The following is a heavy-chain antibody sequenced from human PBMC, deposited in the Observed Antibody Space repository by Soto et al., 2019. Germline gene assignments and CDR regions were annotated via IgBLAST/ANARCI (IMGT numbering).Heavy chain of an antibody. V-gene: IGHV1-69*01. Sequence: QVPLVQSGAEVKKPGSSVKVSCKASGGTFSSYAISWVRQAPGQGLEWMGGIIPIFGTANYAQKFQGRVTITADESTSTAYMELSSLRSEDTAVYYCARSLGYCSSTSCNYYYYYYGMDVWGQGTTVTVSS. D-gene: IGHD2-2*01. J-gene: IGHJ6*02. CDR2: IIPIFGTA. CDR1: GGTFSSYA. CDR3: ARSLGYCSSTSCNYYYYYYGMDV.